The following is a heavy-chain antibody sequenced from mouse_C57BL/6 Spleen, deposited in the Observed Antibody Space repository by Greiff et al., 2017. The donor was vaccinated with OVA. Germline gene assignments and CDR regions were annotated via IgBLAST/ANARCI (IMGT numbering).Heavy chain of an antibody. CDR1: GYTFTSYW. CDR2: IHPNSGST. V-gene: IGHV1-64*01. D-gene: IGHD2-2*01. Sequence: QVHVKQPGAELVKPGASVKLSCKASGYTFTSYWMHWVKQRPGQGLEWIGMIHPNSGSTNYNEKFKSKATLTVDKSSSTAYMQLSSLTSEDSAVYYCARDPVTYYFDYWGQGTTLTVSS. CDR3: ARDPVTYYFDY. J-gene: IGHJ2*01.